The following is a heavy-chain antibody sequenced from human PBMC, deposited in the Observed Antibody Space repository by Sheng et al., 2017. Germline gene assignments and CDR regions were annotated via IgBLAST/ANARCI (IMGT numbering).Heavy chain of an antibody. D-gene: IGHD3-3*01. J-gene: IGHJ4*02. CDR1: GYTFTGYY. V-gene: IGHV1-2*06. CDR3: ARGGILEWDTIPVKLDY. CDR2: INPNSGGT. Sequence: QVQLVQSGAEMKKPGASVKVSCKASGYTFTGYYMHWVRQAPGQGLEWMGRINPNSGGTNYAQKFQGRVTITADKSTSTAYMELSSLRSEDTAVYYCARGGILEWDTIPVKLDYWGQGTLVTVSS.